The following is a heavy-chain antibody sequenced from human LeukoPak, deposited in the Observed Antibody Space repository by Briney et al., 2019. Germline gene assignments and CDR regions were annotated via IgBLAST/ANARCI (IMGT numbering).Heavy chain of an antibody. V-gene: IGHV5-10-1*01. CDR3: ARDGGGVSSWVSH. CDR2: IDPGDSFT. Sequence: GESLKISCKGSGYSFSSYWISWVRQMPGKGLEWMGRIDPGDSFTKYRPSLEGRVTISVDKSFSTVYLQWSSLKASDTAIYYCARDGGGVSSWVSHWGQGTLVTVSS. CDR1: GYSFSSYW. D-gene: IGHD2-8*02. J-gene: IGHJ4*02.